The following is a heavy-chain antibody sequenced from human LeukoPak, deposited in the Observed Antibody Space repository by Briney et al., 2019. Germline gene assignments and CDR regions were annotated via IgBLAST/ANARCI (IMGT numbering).Heavy chain of an antibody. CDR2: ISGSGGST. J-gene: IGHJ5*02. Sequence: GGSLRLSCAASGFTFSSYAMSWVRQAPGKGLEWVSAISGSGGSTYYADSVKGRFTISRDNAKNSLYLQMNSLRAEDTAVYYCARTIYGELQLAHTGWFDPWGQGTLVTVSS. CDR1: GFTFSSYA. V-gene: IGHV3-23*01. D-gene: IGHD6-13*01. CDR3: ARTIYGELQLAHTGWFDP.